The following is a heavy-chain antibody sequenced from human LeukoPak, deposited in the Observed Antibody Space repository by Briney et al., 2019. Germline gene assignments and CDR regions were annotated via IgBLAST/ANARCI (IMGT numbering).Heavy chain of an antibody. D-gene: IGHD3-10*01. J-gene: IGHJ4*02. V-gene: IGHV3-64D*06. CDR3: VKGGVTIIRGVIFDY. CDR2: ISTSGGTT. CDR1: GITFSSYA. Sequence: PGGSLRLSCSASGITFSSYAMHWVRQAPGNGPEYVSAISTSGGTTYYAHSVKGRFTISRDNSKNTLYLQMSSLRPEDTAVYYCVKGGVTIIRGVIFDYWGQGTLVTVSS.